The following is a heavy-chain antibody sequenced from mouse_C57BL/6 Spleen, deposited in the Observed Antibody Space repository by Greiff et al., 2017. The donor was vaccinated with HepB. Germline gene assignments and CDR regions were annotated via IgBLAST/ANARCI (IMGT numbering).Heavy chain of an antibody. CDR1: GYTFTSYW. CDR3: ARRITTVVGGVWYFDV. J-gene: IGHJ1*03. CDR2: IHPNSGST. V-gene: IGHV1-64*01. D-gene: IGHD1-1*01. Sequence: QVQLQQPGAELVKPGASVKLSCKASGYTFTSYWMHWVKQRPGQGLEWIGMIHPNSGSTNYNEKFKSKATLTVDKSSSTAYMQLSSLTSEDSAVYYCARRITTVVGGVWYFDVWGTGTTVTVSS.